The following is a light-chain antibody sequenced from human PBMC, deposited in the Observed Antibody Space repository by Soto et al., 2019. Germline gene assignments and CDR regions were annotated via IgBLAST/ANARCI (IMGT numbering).Light chain of an antibody. CDR1: SSDVGGYNY. Sequence: QCALTQPPSAYGSPGQSVAISCTGTSSDVGGYNYVSWYQQNPGKAPKLMIYEVNKRPSGVPDRFSGSKSGNTASLTVSGLQAEDEADYYCSSYAGSSNVFGTGTKLTVL. CDR2: EVN. CDR3: SSYAGSSNV. J-gene: IGLJ1*01. V-gene: IGLV2-8*01.